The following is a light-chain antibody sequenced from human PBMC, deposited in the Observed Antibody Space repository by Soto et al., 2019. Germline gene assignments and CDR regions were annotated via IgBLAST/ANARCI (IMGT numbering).Light chain of an antibody. Sequence: QSALTQPRSVSGSPGQSVTISCTGTSSDVGGYNYVSWYQQHPGKAPKVMIYDVSERPSGVHDRFSGSKSGNTASLTIYGLQADDEADYYCCSYAGSPRYVLGTGTKLTVL. CDR1: SSDVGGYNY. CDR3: CSYAGSPRYV. J-gene: IGLJ1*01. CDR2: DVS. V-gene: IGLV2-11*01.